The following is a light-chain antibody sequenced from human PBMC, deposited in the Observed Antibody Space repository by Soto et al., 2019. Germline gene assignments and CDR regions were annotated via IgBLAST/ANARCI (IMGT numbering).Light chain of an antibody. Sequence: EIVLTQSPGTLSLSPGEIATLSCRASQSVSSSYLAWYQQKPGQAPRLLIYGASSRATGIPDRFSGSGSGTDFTLTISRLEPEDFAVYYCQQYGSSPTFGQGTKVEIK. CDR3: QQYGSSPT. V-gene: IGKV3-20*01. CDR2: GAS. J-gene: IGKJ1*01. CDR1: QSVSSSY.